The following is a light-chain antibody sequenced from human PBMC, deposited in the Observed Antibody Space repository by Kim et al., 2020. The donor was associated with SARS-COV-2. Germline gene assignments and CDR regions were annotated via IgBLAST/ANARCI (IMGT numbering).Light chain of an antibody. CDR3: QQYGSSPRT. Sequence: SPGERSTLSCRASQSVSRSYLSWYQQKPGQAPRLLIYAASSRATGIPDRFSGSGSGTEFTLTISRLEPEDFAVYYCQQYGSSPRTFGQGTKVDIK. CDR1: QSVSRSY. V-gene: IGKV3-20*01. J-gene: IGKJ1*01. CDR2: AAS.